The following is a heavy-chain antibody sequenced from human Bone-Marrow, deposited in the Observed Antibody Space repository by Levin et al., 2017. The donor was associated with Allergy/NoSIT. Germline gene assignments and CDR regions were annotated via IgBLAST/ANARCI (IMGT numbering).Heavy chain of an antibody. D-gene: IGHD6-13*01. V-gene: IGHV3-30*04. CDR1: GFTFSSYA. CDR3: ARGYSSSWRLWRQDPPFDY. Sequence: PGESLKISCAASGFTFSSYAMHWVRQAPGKGLEWVAVISYDGSNKYYADSVKGRFTISRDNSKNTLYLQMNSLRAEDTAVYYCARGYSSSWRLWRQDPPFDYWGQGTLVTVSS. CDR2: ISYDGSNK. J-gene: IGHJ4*02.